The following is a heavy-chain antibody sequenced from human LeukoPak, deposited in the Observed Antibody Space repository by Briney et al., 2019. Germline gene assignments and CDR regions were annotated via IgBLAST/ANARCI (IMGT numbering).Heavy chain of an antibody. CDR2: ISLAGQT. CDR3: SRESGPFCPFGY. Sequence: SETLSLTCGVSGGSISGTNWWSSVRQPPGQGLEWIGEISLAGQTNFNPSLNGRVTMSLDKSSNQLSLHLTSVTAADTATYFCSRESGPFCPFGYWGQGTLVIVSS. D-gene: IGHD1-26*01. J-gene: IGHJ4*02. V-gene: IGHV4/OR15-8*02. CDR1: GGSISGTNW.